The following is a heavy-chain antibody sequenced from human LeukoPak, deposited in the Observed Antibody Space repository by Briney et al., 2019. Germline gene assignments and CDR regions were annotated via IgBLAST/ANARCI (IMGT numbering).Heavy chain of an antibody. V-gene: IGHV3-23*01. CDR1: GFTFSSSA. J-gene: IGHJ4*02. Sequence: TGGSLRLSSAASGFTFSSSAMSWVRPAPGEGPEWGSSITARGISPYYADSVWGRFTISRDNSKNTLYLQMNSLRGDDIGVYYGSKSFDFSNGHSPILTPFDSWGQGTLVSVSS. D-gene: IGHD3-3*01. CDR3: SKSFDFSNGHSPILTPFDS. CDR2: ITARGISP.